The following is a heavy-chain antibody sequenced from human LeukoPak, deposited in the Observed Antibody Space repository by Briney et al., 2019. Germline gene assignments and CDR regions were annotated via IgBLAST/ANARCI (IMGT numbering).Heavy chain of an antibody. CDR1: GGSISSGDYY. CDR3: ARAVSLMDAWSLEY. CDR2: IYYSGST. V-gene: IGHV4-30-4*01. Sequence: PSQTLFLTCTVSGGSISSGDYYWSWIRQPPGKGLEWIGYIYYSGSTYYNPSLKSRVTISVDTSKNQFSLKLSSVTAADTAVYYCARAVSLMDAWSLEYWGQGTLVTVSS. D-gene: IGHD3-3*01. J-gene: IGHJ4*02.